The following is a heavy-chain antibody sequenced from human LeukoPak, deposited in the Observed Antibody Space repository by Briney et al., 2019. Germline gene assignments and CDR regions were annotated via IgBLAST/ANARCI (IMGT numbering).Heavy chain of an antibody. J-gene: IGHJ4*02. D-gene: IGHD3-10*01. CDR2: ISYHGDIT. Sequence: GGSLRLSCAVSGFTFSSYAMHWVRQAPGKGLEWVALISYHGDITYYADSVKGRFTLSRDNSKTTLFLQLNSLRAEDTAVYYCARDSTYYYDSGSSGPHYFDFWGQGTLVTVSS. V-gene: IGHV3-30*01. CDR3: ARDSTYYYDSGSSGPHYFDF. CDR1: GFTFSSYA.